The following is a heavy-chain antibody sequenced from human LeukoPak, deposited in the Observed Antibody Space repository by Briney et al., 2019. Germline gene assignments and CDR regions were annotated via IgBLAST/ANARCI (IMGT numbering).Heavy chain of an antibody. J-gene: IGHJ4*02. D-gene: IGHD6-13*01. CDR2: INHSGST. Sequence: SETLSLTCAVYGGSFSGYYWSWIRQPPGKGLEWIGEINHSGSTNYNPSLKSRVTISVDTSKNQFSLKLSSVTAADTAVYYCAIGSSPHWRRGFFDYWGQGTLVTVSS. V-gene: IGHV4-34*01. CDR1: GGSFSGYY. CDR3: AIGSSPHWRRGFFDY.